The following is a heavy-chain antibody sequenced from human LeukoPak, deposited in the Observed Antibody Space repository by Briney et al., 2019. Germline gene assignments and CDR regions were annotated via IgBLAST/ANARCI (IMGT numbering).Heavy chain of an antibody. D-gene: IGHD6-19*01. CDR3: ARGGGSGWYRGPDYYYYYYMDV. Sequence: KPSETLSLTCAVYGGSFSGYYWSWIRQPPGKGLEWIGEINHSGSTNYNPSLKSRVTISVDTSKNQFSLKLSSVTAADTAVYYCARGGGSGWYRGPDYYYYYYMDVWGKGTTVTVSS. CDR1: GGSFSGYY. CDR2: INHSGST. V-gene: IGHV4-34*01. J-gene: IGHJ6*03.